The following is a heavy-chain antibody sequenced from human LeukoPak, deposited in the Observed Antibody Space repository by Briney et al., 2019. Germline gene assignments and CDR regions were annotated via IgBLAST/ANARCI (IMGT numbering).Heavy chain of an antibody. Sequence: PGGSLRLSCAASGFTFGSYAMSWVRQAPGKGLEWVSAISGSGGSTYYADSVKGRFTISRDNAKNSLYLQMNSLRAEDTALYHCARESYSGVRIAADWGQGTLVTVSS. V-gene: IGHV3-23*01. D-gene: IGHD2-15*01. CDR3: ARESYSGVRIAAD. CDR1: GFTFGSYA. J-gene: IGHJ4*02. CDR2: ISGSGGST.